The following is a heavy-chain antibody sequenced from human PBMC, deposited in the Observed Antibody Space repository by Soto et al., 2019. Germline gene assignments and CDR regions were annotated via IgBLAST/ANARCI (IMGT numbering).Heavy chain of an antibody. CDR1: GGSVRSCE. CDR2: IIPIFGTA. D-gene: IGHD6-6*01. CDR3: ARPEGSARPLQGGNSFDY. J-gene: IGHJ4*02. V-gene: IGHV1-69*13. Sequence: GDSVQVSCESCGGSVRSCEIIWVRQDRGQVLEWMGGIIPIFGTANYAQKFQGRVTITADESTSTAYMELSSLRPEDTAVYHCARPEGSARPLQGGNSFDYCGQGTLVTVSS.